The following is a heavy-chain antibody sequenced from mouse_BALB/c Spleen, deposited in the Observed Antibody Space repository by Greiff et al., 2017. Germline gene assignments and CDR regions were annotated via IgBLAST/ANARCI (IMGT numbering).Heavy chain of an antibody. CDR3: AISGSPYAMDY. V-gene: IGHV5-17*02. CDR1: GFTFSSFG. CDR2: ISSGSSTI. J-gene: IGHJ4*01. Sequence: EVKLMESGGGLVQPGGSRKLSCAASGFTFSSFGMHWVRQAPEKGLEWVAYISSGSSTIYYADTVKGRFTISRDNPKNTLFLQMTSLRSEDTAMYYCAISGSPYAMDYWGQGTSVTVSS. D-gene: IGHD3-1*01.